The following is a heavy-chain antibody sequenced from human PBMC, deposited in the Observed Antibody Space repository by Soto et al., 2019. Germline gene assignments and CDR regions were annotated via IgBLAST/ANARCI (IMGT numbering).Heavy chain of an antibody. CDR2: INHSGST. V-gene: IGHV4-34*01. J-gene: IGHJ6*02. CDR3: ARAASVERSDFWSGYYYYSYGMDV. D-gene: IGHD3-3*01. Sequence: SETLSLTCAVYGGSFSGYYWSWIRQPPGKGLEWIGEINHSGSTNYNPSLKSRVTISVDTSKNQFSLKLSSVTAADTAVYYCARAASVERSDFWSGYYYYSYGMDVWGQGTTVTVS. CDR1: GGSFSGYY.